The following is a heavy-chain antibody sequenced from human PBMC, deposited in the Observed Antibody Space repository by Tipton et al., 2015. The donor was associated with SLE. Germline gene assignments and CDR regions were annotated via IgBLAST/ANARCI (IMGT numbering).Heavy chain of an antibody. CDR3: ARHSGRLVPFDY. Sequence: TLSLTCTVSGGSITSNSYYWGWIRQPPGEGLQWIGSIYYSGSTYYNPSLKSRITISVDTSKNQFSLKLSSVTAADTAVYYCARHSGRLVPFDYWGQGTLVIVSS. CDR2: IYYSGST. J-gene: IGHJ4*02. CDR1: GGSITSNSYY. D-gene: IGHD6-6*01. V-gene: IGHV4-39*01.